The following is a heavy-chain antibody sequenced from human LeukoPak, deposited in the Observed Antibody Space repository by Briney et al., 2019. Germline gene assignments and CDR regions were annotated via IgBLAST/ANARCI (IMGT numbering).Heavy chain of an antibody. J-gene: IGHJ4*02. CDR3: AKDTRYGDYDLAS. D-gene: IGHD4-17*01. V-gene: IGHV3-9*01. Sequence: GGSLRLSCVASGFAFDDYAMHWVRQAPGKGLEWVSGINWNSGGINYADSVKGRFTISRDNPKNSLYLQMNSLRAEDTALYYCAKDTRYGDYDLASWGQGTLVTVSS. CDR2: INWNSGGI. CDR1: GFAFDDYA.